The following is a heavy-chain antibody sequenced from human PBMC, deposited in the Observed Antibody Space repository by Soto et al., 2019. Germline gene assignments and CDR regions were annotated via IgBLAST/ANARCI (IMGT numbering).Heavy chain of an antibody. D-gene: IGHD6-19*01. J-gene: IGHJ5*02. CDR2: ISHDGGAK. CDR3: AKDLYGAGWYNYFDP. Sequence: QVQLVESGGGVVQPGRSLRLSCAASGFTFSTTGMHWVRQAPGKGLERVAMISHDGGAKYYADSVKGRFTISRDTSNNTLYLQMNSLRPEDTAVYHCAKDLYGAGWYNYFDPWGQGTLVTVSS. CDR1: GFTFSTTG. V-gene: IGHV3-30*18.